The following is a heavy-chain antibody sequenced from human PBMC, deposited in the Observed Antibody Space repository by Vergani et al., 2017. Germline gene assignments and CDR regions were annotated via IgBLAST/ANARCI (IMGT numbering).Heavy chain of an antibody. Sequence: QVQLVESGGGVVQPGRSLRLSCAASGFTFSSYGMHWVRQAPGKGLEWVAVISYDGSNKYYADSVKGRFTISRDNSKSTLYLQMNSLRAEDTAVYYCAKSLYDMRAAWGQGTLVTVSS. CDR2: ISYDGSNK. CDR1: GFTFSSYG. J-gene: IGHJ5*02. V-gene: IGHV3-30*18. CDR3: AKSLYDMRAA. D-gene: IGHD3-22*01.